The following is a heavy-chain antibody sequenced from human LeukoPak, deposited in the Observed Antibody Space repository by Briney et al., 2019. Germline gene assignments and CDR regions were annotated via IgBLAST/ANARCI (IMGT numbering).Heavy chain of an antibody. J-gene: IGHJ4*02. D-gene: IGHD7-27*01. Sequence: PGGSLRLSCAASGFTFSRYAMSWVRQAPGKGLEWVSVISGSGNTFYADSGKGRFTISRDNSKNTLYLQMNSLRAEDTAVYYCAKDRPLNWGYYFDYWGQGTLVTVSS. CDR1: GFTFSRYA. CDR3: AKDRPLNWGYYFDY. CDR2: ISGSGNT. V-gene: IGHV3-23*01.